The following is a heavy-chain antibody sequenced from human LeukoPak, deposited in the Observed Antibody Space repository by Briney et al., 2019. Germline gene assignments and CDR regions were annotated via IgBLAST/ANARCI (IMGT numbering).Heavy chain of an antibody. CDR1: GGSFSGYY. D-gene: IGHD3-22*01. V-gene: IGHV4-34*01. CDR2: INHSGST. CDR3: ARVRFGVVVVMSTYYYYMDV. Sequence: PSETLSLTCSVYGGSFSGYYWSWIRQPPGKGLEWIGEINHSGSTNYNPSLKSRVTTSVDTSKNQFSLKLSSVTAADTAVYYCARVRFGVVVVMSTYYYYMDVWGKGTTVTVSS. J-gene: IGHJ6*03.